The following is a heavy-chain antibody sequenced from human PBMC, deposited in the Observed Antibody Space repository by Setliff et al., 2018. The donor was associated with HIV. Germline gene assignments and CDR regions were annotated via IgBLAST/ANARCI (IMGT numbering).Heavy chain of an antibody. D-gene: IGHD3-22*01. Sequence: PSETLSLTCTVSGGSISSYYWSWIRQPPGKGLEWIGYIYYSGSTNYNPSLKSRVTISVDTSKNQFSLKLSSVTAADTAVYYCARLSSGYKNWYFDLWGRGTLVTVSS. V-gene: IGHV4-59*08. J-gene: IGHJ2*01. CDR3: ARLSSGYKNWYFDL. CDR1: GGSISSYY. CDR2: IYYSGST.